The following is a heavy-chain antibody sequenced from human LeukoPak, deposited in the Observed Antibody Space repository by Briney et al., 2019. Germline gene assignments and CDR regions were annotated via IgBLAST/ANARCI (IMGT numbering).Heavy chain of an antibody. D-gene: IGHD3-16*01. J-gene: IGHJ4*02. CDR1: GGSFSGYY. CDR2: INHSGST. V-gene: IGHV4-34*01. CDR3: TRGAGWLIDY. Sequence: PSETLSLTCAVYGGSFSGYYWSWIRQPPGKGLEWIGEINHSGSTYYNPSLKSRVTISVDTSKNHFSLKLNSVTTADTAVYYCTRGAGWLIDYWGQGILVTVSS.